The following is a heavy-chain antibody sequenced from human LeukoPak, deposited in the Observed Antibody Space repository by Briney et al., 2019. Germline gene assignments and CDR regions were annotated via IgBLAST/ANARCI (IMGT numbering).Heavy chain of an antibody. D-gene: IGHD6-13*01. V-gene: IGHV3-23*01. CDR1: VLTFSSYS. CDR3: AKAAAAPGFDF. Sequence: GGSLRLSCAASVLTFSSYSMNWVRQAPGKGLEWVATVSGSGDRMYHADSVKGRFTISRDNSKNTIYLQMNSLRAEDTALYYCAKAAAAPGFDFWGQGTLVTVSS. J-gene: IGHJ4*02. CDR2: VSGSGDRM.